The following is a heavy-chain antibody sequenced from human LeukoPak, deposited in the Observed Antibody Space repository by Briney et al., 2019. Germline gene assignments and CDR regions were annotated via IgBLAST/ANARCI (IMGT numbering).Heavy chain of an antibody. J-gene: IGHJ4*02. CDR3: ARLWYDSSGYYPRGGIDY. D-gene: IGHD3-22*01. V-gene: IGHV4-34*01. CDR1: GGSFSGYY. CDR2: INHSGST. Sequence: SETLSLTCAVYGGSFSGYYWSWIRQPPGKGLEWIGEINHSGSTNYNPSLKSRVTISVDTSKNQFSLKLSSVTAADTAVYYCARLWYDSSGYYPRGGIDYWGQGTLVTVSS.